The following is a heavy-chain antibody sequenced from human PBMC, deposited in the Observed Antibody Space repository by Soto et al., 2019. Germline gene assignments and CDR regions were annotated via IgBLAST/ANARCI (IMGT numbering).Heavy chain of an antibody. J-gene: IGHJ3*02. CDR3: ARWGSGWYSDAFDI. CDR1: GYTFTSYG. V-gene: IGHV1-18*01. Sequence: ASVKVSCKASGYTFTSYGISWVRQAPGQGREWMGWISAYNGNTNYAQKLQGRVTMTTDTSTTTAYMELRSLRSDDTAVYYCARWGSGWYSDAFDIWGQGTMVTISS. D-gene: IGHD6-19*01. CDR2: ISAYNGNT.